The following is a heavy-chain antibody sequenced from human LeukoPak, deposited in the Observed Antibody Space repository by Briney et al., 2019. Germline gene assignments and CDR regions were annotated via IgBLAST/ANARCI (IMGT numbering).Heavy chain of an antibody. V-gene: IGHV3-30-3*01. CDR3: ARDQDTAMPDDAFDL. CDR2: ISYAGSNK. Sequence: GGSLRLSCAASGFTFTNYTMHWVRQAPGKGLEWVAVISYAGSNKYYADSVKGRFTISRDNSKSRLYLQMNSLRTEDMAVYYCARDQDTAMPDDAFDLWGQGTMVAVSS. D-gene: IGHD5-18*01. CDR1: GFTFTNYT. J-gene: IGHJ3*01.